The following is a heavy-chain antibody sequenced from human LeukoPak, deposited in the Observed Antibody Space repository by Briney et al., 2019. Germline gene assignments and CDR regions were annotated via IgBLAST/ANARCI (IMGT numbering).Heavy chain of an antibody. J-gene: IGHJ6*03. V-gene: IGHV4-59*01. Sequence: SETLSLTCTVSGGSISTYYWSWIWQPPGKGLEWIGYIYYSGSTYYNPSLRSRVTISVDTSKNQFSLKLSSVTAADTAVYYCARSSEGRYHYDSSGLSYYYYYMDVWGKGTTVTISS. CDR1: GGSISTYY. CDR3: ARSSEGRYHYDSSGLSYYYYYMDV. CDR2: IYYSGST. D-gene: IGHD3-22*01.